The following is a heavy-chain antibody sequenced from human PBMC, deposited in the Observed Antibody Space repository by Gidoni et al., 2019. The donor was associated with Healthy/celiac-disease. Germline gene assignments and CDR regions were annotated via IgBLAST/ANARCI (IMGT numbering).Heavy chain of an antibody. V-gene: IGHV3-48*01. Sequence: EVQLVESGGGLVQPGGSLRLSCAASGFTFSSYSMNWVRQAPGKGLEWVSYISSSSSTIYYADSVKGRFTISRDNAKNSLYLQMNSLRAEDTAVYYCAREGSYDSSGYYPTPMDVWGQGTTVTVSS. CDR2: ISSSSSTI. D-gene: IGHD3-22*01. CDR3: AREGSYDSSGYYPTPMDV. J-gene: IGHJ6*02. CDR1: GFTFSSYS.